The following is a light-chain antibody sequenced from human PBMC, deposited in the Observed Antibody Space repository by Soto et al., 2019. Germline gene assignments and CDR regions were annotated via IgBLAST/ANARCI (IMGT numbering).Light chain of an antibody. CDR3: HYYDKWPPGT. Sequence: EIVLTQSPGTLSLSPGERATLSCRASQSVSSSYLAWYQQKPGQAPRLLIYGASSRATGIPGRFSGSKSGTEFTLTISSLQPEDFAVYYCHYYDKWPPGTFGQGTKVDIK. J-gene: IGKJ1*01. CDR1: QSVSSSY. V-gene: IGKV3-20*01. CDR2: GAS.